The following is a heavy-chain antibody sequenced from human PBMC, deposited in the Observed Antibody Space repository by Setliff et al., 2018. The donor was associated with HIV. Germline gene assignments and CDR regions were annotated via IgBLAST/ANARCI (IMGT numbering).Heavy chain of an antibody. J-gene: IGHJ3*01. CDR3: ARSGYSSGFYWVFGAFGV. D-gene: IGHD3-22*01. CDR2: VSYSGNT. CDR1: GGSIEDDGYY. Sequence: PSETLSLTCSVSGGSIEDDGYYWNWVRQQPGKGLEWIGSVSYSGNTYHSPSLKSRLTILVYTSKNQFSLTLRSVTAADTAVYYCARSGYSSGFYWVFGAFGVWGQGKMVTVS. V-gene: IGHV4-31*03.